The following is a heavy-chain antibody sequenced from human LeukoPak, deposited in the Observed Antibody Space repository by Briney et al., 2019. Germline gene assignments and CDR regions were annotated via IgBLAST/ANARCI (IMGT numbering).Heavy chain of an antibody. J-gene: IGHJ6*03. V-gene: IGHV3-30*02. CDR1: GFSFSSYG. D-gene: IGHD4-17*01. CDR3: AKIPYGDYVLDYYYYMDV. CDR2: IRYDGSNE. Sequence: GGSLRLSCAASGFSFSSYGMHWVRQAPGKGLEWVAFIRYDGSNEYYADSVKGRFTISRDNSKNTLYLQMNSLRAEDTAVYYCAKIPYGDYVLDYYYYMDVWGKGTTVTISS.